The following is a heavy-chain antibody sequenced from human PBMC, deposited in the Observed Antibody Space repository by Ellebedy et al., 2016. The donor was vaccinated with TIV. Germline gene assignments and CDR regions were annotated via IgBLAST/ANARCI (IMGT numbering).Heavy chain of an antibody. J-gene: IGHJ4*02. CDR2: ISSSSNYI. Sequence: GESLKISXAASGFTFSSYSMNWVRQAPGKGLEWVSSISSSSNYIYYADSVKGRFTISRDNAKNSLYLQMNSLTAEDTAVYYCARPLYDSSGYYYRWGQGTLVTVSS. CDR3: ARPLYDSSGYYYR. CDR1: GFTFSSYS. D-gene: IGHD3-22*01. V-gene: IGHV3-21*01.